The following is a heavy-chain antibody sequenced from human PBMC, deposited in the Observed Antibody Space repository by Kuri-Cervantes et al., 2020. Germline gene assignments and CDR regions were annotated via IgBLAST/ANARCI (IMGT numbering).Heavy chain of an antibody. CDR1: GYTFTDYF. D-gene: IGHD3-9*01. V-gene: IGHV1-2*02. Sequence: ASVKVSCRASGYTFTDYFVHWVRQAPGQGIEWMGCINPNSGDTNYAQRFQGRVTMTRDTSTSTAYMELSSLRSDDTAVYFCAKSERTGHYGGYFQHWGQGTLVTVSS. J-gene: IGHJ1*01. CDR3: AKSERTGHYGGYFQH. CDR2: INPNSGDT.